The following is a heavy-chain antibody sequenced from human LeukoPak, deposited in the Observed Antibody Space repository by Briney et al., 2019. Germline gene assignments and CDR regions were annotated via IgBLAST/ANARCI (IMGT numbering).Heavy chain of an antibody. Sequence: SETLSLTCTVSGGSISSYYWSWIRQPPGKGLEWIGYIYYSGSTNYNPSLKSRVTISVDTSKNQFPLKLSSVTAADTAVYYCARDTQGLYSSGWYGGDAFDIWGQGTMVTVSS. CDR3: ARDTQGLYSSGWYGGDAFDI. V-gene: IGHV4-59*01. J-gene: IGHJ3*02. CDR1: GGSISSYY. D-gene: IGHD6-19*01. CDR2: IYYSGST.